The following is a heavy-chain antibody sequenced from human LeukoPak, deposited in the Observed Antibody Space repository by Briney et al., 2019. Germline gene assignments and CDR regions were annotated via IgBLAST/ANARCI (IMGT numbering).Heavy chain of an antibody. CDR1: GFTFSSYA. V-gene: IGHV3-23*01. CDR2: ISGSGGST. J-gene: IGHJ4*02. CDR3: AKVKFDSSGHHRPFDY. D-gene: IGHD3-22*01. Sequence: GGSLRLSCAASGFTFSSYAMSWVRQAPGKGLEWVSAISGSGGSTYYADSVKGRFTISRDNSKNTLYLQMNSLRAEDTAVYYCAKVKFDSSGHHRPFDYWGQGTLVTVSS.